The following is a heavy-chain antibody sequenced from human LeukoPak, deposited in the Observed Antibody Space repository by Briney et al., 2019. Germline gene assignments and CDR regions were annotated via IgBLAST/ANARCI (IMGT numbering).Heavy chain of an antibody. J-gene: IGHJ6*03. D-gene: IGHD2-2*01. CDR1: GFTFSSYG. Sequence: GGSLRLSCAASGFTFSSYGMHWVRQAPGKGLEWVAFIRYDGSNKYYADSVKGRFTISRDNSKNTLYLQMNSLRAEDTAVYYCAKDFRDIVVVPAATIFYYYYMDVWGKGTTVTVSS. V-gene: IGHV3-30*02. CDR3: AKDFRDIVVVPAATIFYYYYMDV. CDR2: IRYDGSNK.